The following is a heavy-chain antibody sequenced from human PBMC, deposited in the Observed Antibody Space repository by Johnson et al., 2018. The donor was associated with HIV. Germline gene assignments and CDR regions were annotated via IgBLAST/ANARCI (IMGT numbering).Heavy chain of an antibody. CDR2: IRSKANSYAT. D-gene: IGHD2-8*02. CDR1: GFTFSGSA. V-gene: IGHV3-73*02. Sequence: VQLVESGGGLVQPGGSLKLSCAASGFTFSGSAMHWVRQASGKGLEWVGRIRSKANSYATAYAASVKGRFTISRDDSKNTAYLQMNSLKTEETAVYYCAKSGLFGLVVYAPDVFDIWGQGTMVTVSS. CDR3: AKSGLFGLVVYAPDVFDI. J-gene: IGHJ3*02.